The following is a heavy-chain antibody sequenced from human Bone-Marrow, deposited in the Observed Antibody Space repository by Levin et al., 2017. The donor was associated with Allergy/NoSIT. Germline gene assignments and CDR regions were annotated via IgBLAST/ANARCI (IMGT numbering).Heavy chain of an antibody. V-gene: IGHV4-30-4*01. CDR1: GGSISSGDYY. J-gene: IGHJ4*02. CDR3: ARENDSSGLGDY. D-gene: IGHD3-22*01. CDR2: IYYSGST. Sequence: SSETLSLTCTVSGGSISSGDYYWSWIRQPPGKGLEWIGYIYYSGSTYYNPSLKSRVTISVDTSKNQFSLKLSSVTAADTAVYYCARENDSSGLGDYWGQGTLVTVSS.